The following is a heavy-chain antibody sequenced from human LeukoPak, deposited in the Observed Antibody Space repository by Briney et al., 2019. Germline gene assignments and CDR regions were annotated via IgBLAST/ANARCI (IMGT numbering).Heavy chain of an antibody. D-gene: IGHD5-12*01. J-gene: IGHJ3*02. Sequence: PGGSLRLSCAASGFTFSSYWMHWVRQAPGKGLVWVSRINTDGITTNYADSVEGRFTISRDNAKNSLYLQMNSLRGEDTAVYYCTRDSGYNAFDIWGQGTMVTVSS. V-gene: IGHV3-74*01. CDR2: INTDGITT. CDR1: GFTFSSYW. CDR3: TRDSGYNAFDI.